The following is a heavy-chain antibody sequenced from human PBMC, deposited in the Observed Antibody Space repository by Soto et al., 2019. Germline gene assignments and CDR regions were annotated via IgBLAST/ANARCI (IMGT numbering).Heavy chain of an antibody. CDR3: ARDQVAATQKAVAFDI. D-gene: IGHD2-15*01. J-gene: IGHJ3*02. CDR2: IWYDGRNK. CDR1: GFTFSNYG. V-gene: IGHV3-33*01. Sequence: VQLVESGGGVVQPGTSLRLSCAASGFTFSNYGMHWVRQAPGKGLEWVSIIWYDGRNKYYVDSVRGRFTISRDNSKNTVYLQMNSLRAEDTAVYYCARDQVAATQKAVAFDIWGQGTMVTVSS.